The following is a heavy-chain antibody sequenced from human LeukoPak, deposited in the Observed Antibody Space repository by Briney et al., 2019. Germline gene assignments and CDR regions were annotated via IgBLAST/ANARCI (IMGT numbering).Heavy chain of an antibody. V-gene: IGHV4-30-2*01. D-gene: IGHD3-22*01. CDR1: GASISSGGYY. Sequence: PSETLSLTCTVSGASISSGGYYWSWIRQPPGKGLEWIGYIYHSGSTYYSPSLESRVTISVDRSKNQFSLKLSSVTAADAAVYYCARDLAYDSSVSNWFDPWGQGTLVTVSS. J-gene: IGHJ5*02. CDR3: ARDLAYDSSVSNWFDP. CDR2: IYHSGST.